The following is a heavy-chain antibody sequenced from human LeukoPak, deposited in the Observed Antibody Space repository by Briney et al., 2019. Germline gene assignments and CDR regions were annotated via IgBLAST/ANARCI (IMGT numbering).Heavy chain of an antibody. CDR3: AKDDSSGYSDY. CDR1: GFTLSNYG. J-gene: IGHJ4*02. Sequence: GGSLRLSCAGSGFTLSNYGMSWVRQAPGKGLEWVSSISGSGFNTFYSDSVKGRFTISRDNPKNTLYLQMNSLRAEDTAVYYCAKDDSSGYSDYWGQGTLVTVSS. D-gene: IGHD3-22*01. CDR2: ISGSGFNT. V-gene: IGHV3-23*01.